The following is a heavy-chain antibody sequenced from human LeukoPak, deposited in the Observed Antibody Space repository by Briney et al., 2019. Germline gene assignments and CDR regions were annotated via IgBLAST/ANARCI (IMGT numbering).Heavy chain of an antibody. CDR1: GGSFSGYY. J-gene: IGHJ4*02. D-gene: IGHD3-10*01. CDR2: INHSGST. Sequence: SPSETLSLTCAVYGGSFSGYYWSWIRQPPGKGLEWIGEINHSGSTNYNPSLKSRVTISVDTSKNQFSLKLSSVTAADTAVYYCARRFRAMVRGVIIFGIFDYWGQGTLVTVSS. V-gene: IGHV4-34*01. CDR3: ARRFRAMVRGVIIFGIFDY.